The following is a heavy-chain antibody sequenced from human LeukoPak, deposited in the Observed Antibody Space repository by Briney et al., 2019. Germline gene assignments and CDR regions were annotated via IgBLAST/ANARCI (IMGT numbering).Heavy chain of an antibody. D-gene: IGHD3-22*01. V-gene: IGHV4-34*01. Sequence: PSETLSLTCAVYGGSFSGYYWSWIRQPPGKGLEWIGEINHSGSTNYNPSLKSRVTISVDTSKNQFSLKLSSVTAADTAVYYCARGPYYYDSSGYYYWVGHGGPDYWGQGTLVTVSS. CDR3: ARGPYYYDSSGYYYWVGHGGPDY. J-gene: IGHJ4*02. CDR1: GGSFSGYY. CDR2: INHSGST.